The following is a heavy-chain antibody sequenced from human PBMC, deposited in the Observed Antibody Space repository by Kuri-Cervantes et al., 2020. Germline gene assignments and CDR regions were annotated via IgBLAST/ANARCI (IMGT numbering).Heavy chain of an antibody. J-gene: IGHJ5*02. CDR2: IKQDGSEK. CDR1: GFTFSSYW. D-gene: IGHD3-22*01. V-gene: IGHV3-7*01. CDR3: TRDVKYYYYDSSGYYMLNP. Sequence: GESLKISCAASGFTFSSYWMSWVRQAPGKGLEWVANIKQDGSEKYYVDSMKGRFTISRDNAKNSLYLQMNSLRAEDTAVYYCTRDVKYYYYDSSGYYMLNPWGQGTLVTVSS.